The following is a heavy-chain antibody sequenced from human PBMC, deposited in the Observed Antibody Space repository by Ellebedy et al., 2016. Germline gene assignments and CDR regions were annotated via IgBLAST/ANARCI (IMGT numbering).Heavy chain of an antibody. CDR1: GGSITSYY. J-gene: IGHJ4*01. CDR3: AGDYGAYFDY. V-gene: IGHV4-59*08. D-gene: IGHD4-17*01. Sequence: SETLSLTCTVSGGSITSYYWSWIRQLPGKGLEWNGYIFYSGSTNYSPSLKSGVTISLDTSKNQFSLKLTSVTAPDTAVYYCAGDYGAYFDYWGQGTLVTVSS. CDR2: IFYSGST.